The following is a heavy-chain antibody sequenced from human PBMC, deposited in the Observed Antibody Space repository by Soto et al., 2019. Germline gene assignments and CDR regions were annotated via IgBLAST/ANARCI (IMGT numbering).Heavy chain of an antibody. CDR2: ISGSGGST. V-gene: IGHV3-23*01. D-gene: IGHD2-2*01. CDR3: AKFGPHIVVVPAAMGGNYYGMDV. Sequence: GGSLRLSCAASGFTFSSYAMSWVRQAPGKGLEWVSAISGSGGSTYYADSVKGRFTISRDNSKNTLCLQMNSLRAEDTAVYYCAKFGPHIVVVPAAMGGNYYGMDVWGQGTTVTVSS. J-gene: IGHJ6*02. CDR1: GFTFSSYA.